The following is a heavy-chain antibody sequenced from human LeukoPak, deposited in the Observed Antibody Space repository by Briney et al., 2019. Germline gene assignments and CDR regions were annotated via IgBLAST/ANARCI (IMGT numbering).Heavy chain of an antibody. CDR3: ARMFYDSSGYSHFDY. Sequence: GGSLRLSCAASGFTFSGYEMNWVRQAPGKGLEWVSYISSSGSTMYYADSVKGRFTISRDNAKNSLYLQMNSLRAEDTAVYHCARMFYDSSGYSHFDYWGQGALVTVSS. CDR1: GFTFSGYE. V-gene: IGHV3-48*03. J-gene: IGHJ4*02. D-gene: IGHD3-22*01. CDR2: ISSSGSTM.